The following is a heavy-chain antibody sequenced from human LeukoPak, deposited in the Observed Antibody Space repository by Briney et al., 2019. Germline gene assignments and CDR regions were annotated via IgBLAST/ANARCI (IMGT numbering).Heavy chain of an antibody. CDR1: GFTFCSYG. Sequence: PGGFLRLSCAASGFTFCSYGMHWVRQAPGKGLEWVAFIRYDGSNKYYADSVKGRFTISRDNSKNTLYLQKNSLRAEGTAVYYCAKEGIAVASALDYWGQGTLVTVSS. V-gene: IGHV3-30*02. J-gene: IGHJ4*02. D-gene: IGHD6-19*01. CDR3: AKEGIAVASALDY. CDR2: IRYDGSNK.